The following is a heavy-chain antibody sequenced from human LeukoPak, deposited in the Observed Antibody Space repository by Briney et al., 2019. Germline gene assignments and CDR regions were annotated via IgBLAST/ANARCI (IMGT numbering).Heavy chain of an antibody. CDR2: ISSSSSYI. CDR3: ARDGQWELSRVDY. D-gene: IGHD1-26*01. J-gene: IGHJ4*02. CDR1: GFTFSSYS. V-gene: IGHV3-21*01. Sequence: GGSLRLSCAASGFTFSSYSMNWVRQAPGKGLEWVSSISSSSSYIYYADSVKSRFTISRDNAKNSLYLQMNSLRAEDTAVYYCARDGQWELSRVDYWGQGTLVTVSS.